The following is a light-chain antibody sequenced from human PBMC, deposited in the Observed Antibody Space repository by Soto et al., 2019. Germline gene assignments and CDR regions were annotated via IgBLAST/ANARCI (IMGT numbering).Light chain of an antibody. J-gene: IGKJ5*01. CDR1: QSVSSTY. CDR2: GAS. V-gene: IGKV3-20*01. Sequence: EIVLTQSPGTLSLSPGERATLSCRASQSVSSTYLAWYQQRPGQAPRLLIYGASGRATGIPDRFSGSGSGTDFSLTISRLEPEEFAAYYCQQYGSSPPVTFGQGTRLEIK. CDR3: QQYGSSPPVT.